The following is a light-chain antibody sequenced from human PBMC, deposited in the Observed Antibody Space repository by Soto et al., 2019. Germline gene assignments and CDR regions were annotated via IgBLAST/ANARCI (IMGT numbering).Light chain of an antibody. CDR3: QSYDSSLSAPV. CDR2: GKD. CDR1: NSNIGAGYD. V-gene: IGLV1-40*01. Sequence: QAVVTQPPSVSGAPGQRVIISCTGSNSNIGAGYDVHWYQQLPGAAPKFLLYGKDNRPSGVPDRFTGSKSGTSASLAVTGLQADDEADYYCQSYDSSLSAPVFGGGTKLTVL. J-gene: IGLJ3*02.